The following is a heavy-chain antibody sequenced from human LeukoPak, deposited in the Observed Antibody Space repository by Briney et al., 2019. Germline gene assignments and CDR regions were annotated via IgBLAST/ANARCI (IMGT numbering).Heavy chain of an antibody. J-gene: IGHJ4*02. CDR1: GFTFSSYS. V-gene: IGHV3-21*01. CDR2: ISSSSSYI. CDR3: AREDRYLRLGREFDY. Sequence: GGSLRLSCAASGFTFSSYSMNWVRQAPGKGLEWVSSISSSSSYIYYADSVKGRFTISRDNAKNSLYLQMNSLRAEDTAVYYCAREDRYLRLGREFDYWGQGTLVTVSS. D-gene: IGHD3-9*01.